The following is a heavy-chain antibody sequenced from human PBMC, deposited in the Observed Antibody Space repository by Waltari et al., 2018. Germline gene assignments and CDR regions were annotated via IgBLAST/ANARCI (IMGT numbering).Heavy chain of an antibody. CDR3: TKGSDSSGYYPWFDY. CDR2: IRSKAYGGKT. Sequence: EVQLVESGGGLVQPGRSLRLSCTASGFTFGDYAMSWVRQAPGKGLEWVGFIRSKAYGGKTEYAASVKGRFTISRDDSKSIAYLQMNSLKTEDTAVYYCTKGSDSSGYYPWFDYWGQGTLVTVSS. J-gene: IGHJ4*02. V-gene: IGHV3-49*04. CDR1: GFTFGDYA. D-gene: IGHD3-22*01.